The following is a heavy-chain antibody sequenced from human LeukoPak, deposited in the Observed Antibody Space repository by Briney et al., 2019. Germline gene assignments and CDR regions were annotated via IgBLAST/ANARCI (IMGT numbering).Heavy chain of an antibody. V-gene: IGHV3-23*01. J-gene: IGHJ4*02. CDR2: ISGSGGST. Sequence: PGASLRLSCAASGFTFSSYAMSWVRQAPGKGLEWVPAISGSGGSTYYADSVKGRFTVSRDNSKNTLYLQMNSLRAEDTAVYYCAKKSRDGYNPFDYLGQGTLVTVSS. CDR1: GFTFSSYA. CDR3: AKKSRDGYNPFDY. D-gene: IGHD5-24*01.